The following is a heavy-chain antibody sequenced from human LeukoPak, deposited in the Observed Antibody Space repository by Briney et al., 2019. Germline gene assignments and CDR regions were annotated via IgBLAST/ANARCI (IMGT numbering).Heavy chain of an antibody. D-gene: IGHD6-19*01. CDR3: AIGDSSGWLFDS. J-gene: IGHJ4*02. CDR2: INPDGRTK. Sequence: GGSLRLSCAASGFTFSRNWMSWVRQAPGKGLEWVANINPDGRTKYYVDSVKGRLAISRDNAKNSLYLQMNSLRAEDTAVYYCAIGDSSGWLFDSWAQGTLVTVSS. V-gene: IGHV3-7*01. CDR1: GFTFSRNW.